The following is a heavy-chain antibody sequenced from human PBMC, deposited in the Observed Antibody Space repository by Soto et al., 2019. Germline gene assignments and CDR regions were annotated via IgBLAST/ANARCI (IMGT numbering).Heavy chain of an antibody. CDR3: ARGQEGIGATL. CDR2: VKDGGST. J-gene: IGHJ4*02. CDR1: GGSLTGYY. D-gene: IGHD5-12*01. V-gene: IGHV4-34*01. Sequence: QVQLQQWGAGLLKPSETLSLTCTVNGGSLTGYYWSWIRQPPGKGLEWIGEVKDGGSTNYSPSLRGRVSISADTSKNHCSLRLNSVTAADTAVYFCARGQEGIGATLWDQGALVTVSS.